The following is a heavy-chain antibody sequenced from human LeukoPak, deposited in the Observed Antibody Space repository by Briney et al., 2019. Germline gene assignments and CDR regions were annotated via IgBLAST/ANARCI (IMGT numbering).Heavy chain of an antibody. D-gene: IGHD1-26*01. J-gene: IGHJ4*02. CDR2: IRYDGSNK. Sequence: PGGSLRLSCAASGFTFSSYGMHWVRQAPGKGLEWVAFIRYDGSNKYYVDSVKGRFTISRDNSKNTLYLQMNSLRAEDTAVYYCAKGSGSYYILYYFDYWGQGTLVTVSS. CDR3: AKGSGSYYILYYFDY. V-gene: IGHV3-30*02. CDR1: GFTFSSYG.